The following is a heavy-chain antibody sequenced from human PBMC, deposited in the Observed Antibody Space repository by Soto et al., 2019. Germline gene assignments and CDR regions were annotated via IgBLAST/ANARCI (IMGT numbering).Heavy chain of an antibody. J-gene: IGHJ6*02. D-gene: IGHD2-2*01. CDR2: ISSSGSTI. CDR1: GFTFSDYY. V-gene: IGHV3-11*01. Sequence: QVQLVESGGGLVKPGGSLRLSCAASGFTFSDYYMSWIRQAPGKGLEWVSYISSSGSTIYYADSVKGRFTISRDNAKNSLSLQMNSLRAEDTAVYFCAREGVPAAKYYYGMDVWGQGTTVTVSS. CDR3: AREGVPAAKYYYGMDV.